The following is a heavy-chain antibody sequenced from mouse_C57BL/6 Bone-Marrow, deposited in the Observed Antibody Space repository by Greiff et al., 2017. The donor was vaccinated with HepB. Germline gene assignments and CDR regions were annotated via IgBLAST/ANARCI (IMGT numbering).Heavy chain of an antibody. D-gene: IGHD3-2*02. V-gene: IGHV1-62-3*01. CDR2: IDPKSGGT. Sequence: QVQLQQPGAELVKPGASVKLSCKASGYTFTSYWMHWVKQRPGRGLEWIGRIDPKSGGTKYNEKFKSKATLTVDKPSSTAYMQLSSLTSEDSAVYYCARSRHRLPCAMDYWGQGTSVTVSS. CDR1: GYTFTSYW. CDR3: ARSRHRLPCAMDY. J-gene: IGHJ4*01.